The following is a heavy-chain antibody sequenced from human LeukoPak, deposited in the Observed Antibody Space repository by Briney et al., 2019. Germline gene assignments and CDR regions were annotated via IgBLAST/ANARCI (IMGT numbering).Heavy chain of an antibody. D-gene: IGHD1-26*01. J-gene: IGHJ6*02. Sequence: PGGSLRLSCAATGFSFKDYGMHWVRQPPGKGLEWVSAINWNGGGTDYADPVKGRFTISRDNAKNSLYLQLSSLRPEDTALYYCAKHLTATNTYIFFGLDVWGQGTSVTVSS. CDR1: GFSFKDYG. CDR2: INWNGGGT. V-gene: IGHV3-9*01. CDR3: AKHLTATNTYIFFGLDV.